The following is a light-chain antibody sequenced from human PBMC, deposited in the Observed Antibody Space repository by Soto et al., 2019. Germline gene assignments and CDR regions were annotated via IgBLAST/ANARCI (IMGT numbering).Light chain of an antibody. V-gene: IGLV7-46*01. CDR3: LLSYHGARDVV. CDR1: TGAVTSGHY. Sequence: QAVVTQEPSLTVSPGGTVTLTCGSSTGAVTSGHYPYWFQQKPGQAPRTLIYDTSNKHSWTPARFSGSLLGGKAALSLSGAQPEDEADYNCLLSYHGARDVVFGGGTKLTVL. CDR2: DTS. J-gene: IGLJ2*01.